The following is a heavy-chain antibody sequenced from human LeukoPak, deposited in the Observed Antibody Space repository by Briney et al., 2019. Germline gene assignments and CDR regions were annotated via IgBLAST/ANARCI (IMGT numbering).Heavy chain of an antibody. J-gene: IGHJ6*03. V-gene: IGHV3-48*03. CDR3: ASGVATETTLYMDV. D-gene: IGHD4-17*01. CDR1: GFTFSSYE. CDR2: ISSSGSTI. Sequence: GGSLRLSCAASGFTFSSYEMNWVRQAPGKGLEWVSYISSSGSTIYYADSVKGRFTISRDNAKNSLYLQMNSLRAEDTAVYYCASGVATETTLYMDVWGKGTTVTVSS.